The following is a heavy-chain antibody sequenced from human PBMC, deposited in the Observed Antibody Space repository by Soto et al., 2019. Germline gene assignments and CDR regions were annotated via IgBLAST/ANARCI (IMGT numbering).Heavy chain of an antibody. D-gene: IGHD2-8*01. J-gene: IGHJ2*01. V-gene: IGHV4-38-2*01. CDR2: TYHSGST. CDR3: ARGMGRYFDI. CDR1: GYSSSSGPY. Sequence: SGTMSLTCALSGYSSSSGPYWVWIRQPPGKGLEWIGSTYHSGSTDYYPSLTSRATISVDTSKNQFSLKLSSVSAAAPPVYFCARGMGRYFDIWGRGTLVTVT.